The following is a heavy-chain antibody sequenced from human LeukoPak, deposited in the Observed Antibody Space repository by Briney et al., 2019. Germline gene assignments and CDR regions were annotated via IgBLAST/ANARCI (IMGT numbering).Heavy chain of an antibody. CDR1: GYTFSSYG. D-gene: IGHD3-3*01. CDR2: ISAYNGNT. Sequence: GASVKVSCKASGYTFSSYGISWVRQAPGQGLEWMGWISAYNGNTNYAQKLQGRVTVTTDTSTSTAYMELRSLRSDDTAVYYCARGQGYDFWSGGYFDHWGQGTLVTVSS. CDR3: ARGQGYDFWSGGYFDH. V-gene: IGHV1-18*01. J-gene: IGHJ4*02.